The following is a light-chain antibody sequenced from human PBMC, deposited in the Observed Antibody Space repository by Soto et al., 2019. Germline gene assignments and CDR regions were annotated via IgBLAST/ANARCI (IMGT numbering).Light chain of an antibody. V-gene: IGLV2-23*01. CDR3: CSYAGSGTPXV. CDR2: EGS. J-gene: IGLJ1*01. Sequence: QSVLTQPASVSGSPGQSITISCTGTSSDVGSYNLVSWYQQHPGKAPKLMIYEGSKRPSGVSNRFSGSKSGNTASLTISGLQADDEADYYCCSYAGSGTPXVFGTGTKVTVL. CDR1: SSDVGSYNL.